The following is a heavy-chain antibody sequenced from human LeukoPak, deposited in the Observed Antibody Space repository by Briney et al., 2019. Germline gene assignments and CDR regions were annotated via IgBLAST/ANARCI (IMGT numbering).Heavy chain of an antibody. D-gene: IGHD3-22*01. CDR2: ISTGGERT. V-gene: IGHV3-23*01. J-gene: IGHJ4*02. CDR1: GFTFTNYA. CDR3: AKDCVLYSSSPIDY. Sequence: PGGSLRLSCAASGFTFTNYAMNWVRQAPGKGLEWVSSISTGGERTYYADSMKGRFTISRDNSKNTLYLQIHSLRAEDTAIYYSAKDCVLYSSSPIDYWGQGTLVTVSS.